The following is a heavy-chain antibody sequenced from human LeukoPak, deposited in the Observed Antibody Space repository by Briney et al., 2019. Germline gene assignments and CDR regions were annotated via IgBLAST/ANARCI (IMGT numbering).Heavy chain of an antibody. V-gene: IGHV3-74*01. CDR3: AIAPVGEWLPPSFDY. J-gene: IGHJ4*02. CDR2: INGDGSIT. Sequence: GGSLRLSCAASRFPFSSYWMHWVRQAPGKGLVWVSRINGDGSITTYADSVKGRFPISRDNAKNSLYLQMNSLRAEDTAASYCAIAPVGEWLPPSFDYWGQGTLVTVSS. CDR1: RFPFSSYW. D-gene: IGHD3-10*01.